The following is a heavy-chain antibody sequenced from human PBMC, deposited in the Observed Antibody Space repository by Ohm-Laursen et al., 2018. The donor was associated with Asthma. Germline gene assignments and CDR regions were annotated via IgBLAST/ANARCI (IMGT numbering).Heavy chain of an antibody. V-gene: IGHV3-23*01. Sequence: SLRLSCAASGFTFNKHHMTWVRQAPGKGLEWVSAIDGSGGSTYYADSVKGRFTISRDNSKNTLYLQMNSLRAEDTAVYYCAKDRITIIWGQGTMVTVSS. CDR3: AKDRITII. CDR2: IDGSGGST. CDR1: GFTFNKHH. D-gene: IGHD3-10*01. J-gene: IGHJ3*02.